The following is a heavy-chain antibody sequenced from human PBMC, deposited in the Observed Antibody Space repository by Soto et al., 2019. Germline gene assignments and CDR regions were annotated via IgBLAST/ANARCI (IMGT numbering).Heavy chain of an antibody. J-gene: IGHJ4*02. D-gene: IGHD2-15*01. Sequence: GGSLRLSCEASGLNFTKHPMIWVRQGPGKGLEWVAAISGRTGDTAYADSVRGRFTLSRDSSTYTMFLQMNSLRAEDTAVYYCAKRVGAAHWYFDYWGQGTLVTVSS. V-gene: IGHV3-23*01. CDR1: GLNFTKHP. CDR2: ISGRTGDT. CDR3: AKRVGAAHWYFDY.